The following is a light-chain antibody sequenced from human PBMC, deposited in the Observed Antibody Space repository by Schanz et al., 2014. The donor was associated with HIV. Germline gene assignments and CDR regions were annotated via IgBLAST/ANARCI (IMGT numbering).Light chain of an antibody. CDR1: QRVSSN. V-gene: IGKV3-15*01. Sequence: EIVMTQSPATLSVSAGERATLSCRASQRVSSNLAWFQQKPGQAPRLLIYGASTRANDIAARFSGSGSETDFTLTISRLEPEDFAVYYCQQYGNSPPTCGQGTKVEIK. CDR3: QQYGNSPPT. J-gene: IGKJ1*01. CDR2: GAS.